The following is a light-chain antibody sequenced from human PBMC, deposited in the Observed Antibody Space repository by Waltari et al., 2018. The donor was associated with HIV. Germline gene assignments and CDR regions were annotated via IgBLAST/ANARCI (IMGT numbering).Light chain of an antibody. CDR1: KLGDKY. V-gene: IGLV3-1*01. Sequence: SYDLTQPPSVSVSPGQTASITCSGDKLGDKYASWYQRKAGQSPVLVIFQDRQRPSGTPDRFSGSNAGNTATLTISGTQAMDEADYYCQAWDSNTAHVLFGGGTKVTVL. J-gene: IGLJ2*01. CDR3: QAWDSNTAHVL. CDR2: QDR.